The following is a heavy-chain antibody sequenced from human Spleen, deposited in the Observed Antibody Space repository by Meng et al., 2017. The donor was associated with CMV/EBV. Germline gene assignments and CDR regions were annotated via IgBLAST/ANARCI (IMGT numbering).Heavy chain of an antibody. CDR1: GGSFSGYY. CDR2: INHSGST. V-gene: IGHV4-34*01. J-gene: IGHJ6*02. Sequence: SETLSLTCAVYGGSFSGYYWSWIRQPPGKGLEWIGEINHSGSTNYNPSLKSRATISVDTSKNRFSLKLSSVTAADTAVYYCARHTIFGVGGGMDVWGQGTTVTVSS. D-gene: IGHD3-3*01. CDR3: ARHTIFGVGGGMDV.